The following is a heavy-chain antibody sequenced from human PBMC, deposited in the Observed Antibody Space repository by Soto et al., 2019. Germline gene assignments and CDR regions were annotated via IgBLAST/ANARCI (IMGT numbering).Heavy chain of an antibody. CDR2: IDPSDSYT. V-gene: IGHV5-10-1*01. CDR1: GYSFTSYW. J-gene: IGHJ5*02. Sequence: PGESLKISCKGSGYSFTSYWISWVRQMPGKGLEWMGRIDPSDSYTNYSPSFQGHVTISADKSISTAYLQWSSLKASDTAMYYCARCGQNQYNWFDPWGQGTLVIVSS. D-gene: IGHD6-25*01. CDR3: ARCGQNQYNWFDP.